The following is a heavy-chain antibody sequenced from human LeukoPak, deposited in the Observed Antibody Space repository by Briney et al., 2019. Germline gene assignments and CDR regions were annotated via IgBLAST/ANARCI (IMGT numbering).Heavy chain of an antibody. V-gene: IGHV3-30*02. CDR3: AKDRRGYSYGYSDY. J-gene: IGHJ4*02. D-gene: IGHD5-18*01. CDR1: GFTFSSYG. CDR2: IRYDGSNK. Sequence: GGSLRLSCAASGFTFSSYGMHWVRQAPGKGLEWVAFIRYDGSNKYYADSVKGRFTISRDNSKNTLYLQMNSLRAEDTAVYYCAKDRRGYSYGYSDYWGQGTLVTVSS.